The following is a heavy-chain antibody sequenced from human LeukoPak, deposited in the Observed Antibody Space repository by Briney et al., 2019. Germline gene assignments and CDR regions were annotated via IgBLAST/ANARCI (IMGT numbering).Heavy chain of an antibody. V-gene: IGHV3-7*05. Sequence: GGSLRLSCAASGFTVSSNYMSWVRQAPGKGLEWVSLIKEDGTEEYYVDSVKGRFTISRDNAKNSLYLQMNSLRAEDTAAYYCARWSDGWEFDYWGQGTLVSVSS. CDR1: GFTVSSNY. CDR2: IKEDGTEE. CDR3: ARWSDGWEFDY. J-gene: IGHJ4*02. D-gene: IGHD3-3*01.